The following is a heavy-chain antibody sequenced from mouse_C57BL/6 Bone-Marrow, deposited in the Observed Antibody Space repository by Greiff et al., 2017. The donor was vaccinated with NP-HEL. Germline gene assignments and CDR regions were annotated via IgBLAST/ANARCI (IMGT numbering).Heavy chain of an antibody. J-gene: IGHJ2*01. CDR2: IYPRSGNT. V-gene: IGHV1-81*01. CDR1: GYTSTSYG. Sequence: QVQLQQSGAELARPGASVKLSCKASGYTSTSYGISWVKQRTGQGLEWIGEIYPRSGNTYYNEKFKGKATLTADKSSSTAYMELRSLTSEDSAVYFCAREYYGSSPYYFDYWGQGTTLTVSS. CDR3: AREYYGSSPYYFDY. D-gene: IGHD1-1*01.